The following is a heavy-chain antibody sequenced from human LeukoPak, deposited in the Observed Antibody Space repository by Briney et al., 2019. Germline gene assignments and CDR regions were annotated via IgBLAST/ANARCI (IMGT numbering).Heavy chain of an antibody. CDR1: GFTFSSYA. V-gene: IGHV3-30-3*01. D-gene: IGHD3-9*01. J-gene: IGHJ4*02. CDR3: ARDLTGLDY. CDR2: ISYDGSNK. Sequence: PGGSLRLSCAASGFTFSSYAMHWVRQAPGKGLEWVAVISYDGSNKYYADSEKGRFTISRDNSKNTLYLQMNSLRAEDTAVYYCARDLTGLDYWGQGTLVTVSS.